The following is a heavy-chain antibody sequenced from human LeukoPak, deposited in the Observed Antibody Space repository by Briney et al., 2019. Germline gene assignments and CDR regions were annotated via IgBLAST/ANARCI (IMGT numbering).Heavy chain of an antibody. J-gene: IGHJ6*02. D-gene: IGHD4-17*01. CDR2: IYYSGST. Sequence: SETLSLTCTVAAGSISSYCWSWIRQPPGKGLEWIGFIYYSGSTNYNPAHKSRVTISVDTSKNQFSLKLSSMTAADTAVYYCARLTGACGDSSRRYYYYGMDVWGQGTTVTVSS. CDR3: ARLTGACGDSSRRYYYYGMDV. CDR1: AGSISSYC. V-gene: IGHV4-59*01.